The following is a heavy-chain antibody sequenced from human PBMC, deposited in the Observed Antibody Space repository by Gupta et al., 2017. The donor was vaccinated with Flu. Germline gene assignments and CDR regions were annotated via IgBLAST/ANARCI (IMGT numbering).Heavy chain of an antibody. V-gene: IGHV3-30*18. CDR3: ANGDFWSGTPATTDV. CDR2: ISYDGSNK. J-gene: IGHJ6*02. Sequence: AVISYDGSNKYYADSVKGRFTISRDNSKNTLYLQMNSLRAEDTAVYYCANGDFWSGTPATTDVWGQGTTVTVSS. D-gene: IGHD3-3*01.